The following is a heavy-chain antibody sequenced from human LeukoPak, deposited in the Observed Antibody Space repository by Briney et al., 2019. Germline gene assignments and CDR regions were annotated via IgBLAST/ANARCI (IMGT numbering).Heavy chain of an antibody. CDR2: ISAYNGNT. CDR1: GYTFTSYV. D-gene: IGHD3-10*01. J-gene: IGHJ4*02. CDR3: AREVEYYGSGSYFGY. Sequence: GASVKVSCKASGYTFTSYVISWVRQAPGQGLEWMGWISAYNGNTNYAQKLQGRVTMTTDTCTSTAYMELRSLRSDDTAVYYCAREVEYYGSGSYFGYWGQGTLVTVSS. V-gene: IGHV1-18*01.